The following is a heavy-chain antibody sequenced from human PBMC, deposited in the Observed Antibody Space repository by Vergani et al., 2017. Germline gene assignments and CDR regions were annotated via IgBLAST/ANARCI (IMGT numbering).Heavy chain of an antibody. V-gene: IGHV3-23*01. J-gene: IGHJ4*02. Sequence: EVQLLESGGGLVQPGGSLRLSCEASGFSFPGYAMSWVRQAPGKGLEWVSSVSGSSATPYYADSVQGRFIISKDNSKNTLHLEMNSLRAEDTAVFYCTKGSRGYTGYFFDYWGQGTLATVSS. D-gene: IGHD5-12*01. CDR1: GFSFPGYA. CDR2: VSGSSATP. CDR3: TKGSRGYTGYFFDY.